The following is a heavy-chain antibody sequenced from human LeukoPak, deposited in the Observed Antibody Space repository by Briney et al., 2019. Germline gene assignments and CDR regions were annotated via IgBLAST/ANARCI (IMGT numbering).Heavy chain of an antibody. J-gene: IGHJ4*02. CDR1: GFTFSSYS. CDR2: ISSSSSYI. V-gene: IGHV3-21*01. D-gene: IGHD3-22*01. Sequence: GGSLRLSCAASGFTFSSYSMNWVRQAPGKGLEWVSSISSSSSYIYYADSVKGRFTISRDNAKNSLYLQMNSLRAEDTAVYYCARVVLADYYDSSGYYPRPSANLYWGQGTLVTASS. CDR3: ARVVLADYYDSSGYYPRPSANLY.